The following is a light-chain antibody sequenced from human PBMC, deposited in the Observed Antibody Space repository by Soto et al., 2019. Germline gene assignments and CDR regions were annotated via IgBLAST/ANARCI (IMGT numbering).Light chain of an antibody. Sequence: QSALTQPPSASGSPGQSVTISCTGTSSDAGSYRFVSWYQQHPGKAPKLLIYEVSKRPSGVPDRFSASTSGNTASLTVSGLQADDEADYYCSSYAGNNNVIFGGGTKVTVL. J-gene: IGLJ2*01. CDR2: EVS. CDR3: SSYAGNNNVI. CDR1: SSDAGSYRF. V-gene: IGLV2-8*01.